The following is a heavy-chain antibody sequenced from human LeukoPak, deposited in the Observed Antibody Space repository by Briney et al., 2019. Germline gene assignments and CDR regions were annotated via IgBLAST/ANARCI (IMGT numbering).Heavy chain of an antibody. CDR2: IGSSGSTI. CDR3: VRGYRAGRPVAGRLDY. V-gene: IGHV3-48*03. D-gene: IGHD2-15*01. Sequence: PGGSLRLSCAASGFTFSSFEVNWVRQAPGKGLERVSYIGSSGSTIYYTDSVKGRFTISRDNARNSLYLQMNSLRAEDTADYYCVRGYRAGRPVAGRLDYWGQGTLVTVSS. J-gene: IGHJ4*02. CDR1: GFTFSSFE.